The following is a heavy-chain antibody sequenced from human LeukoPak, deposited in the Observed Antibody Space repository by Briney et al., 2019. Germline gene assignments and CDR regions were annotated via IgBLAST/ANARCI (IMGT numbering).Heavy chain of an antibody. V-gene: IGHV7-4-1*02. D-gene: IGHD1-26*01. CDR1: GYTFTGYY. CDR2: INTNTGNP. J-gene: IGHJ4*02. CDR3: ARLVGATWADY. Sequence: ASVKVSCKASGYTFTGYYMHWVRQAPGQGLEWMGWINTNTGNPTYAQGFTGRFVFSLDTSVSTAYLQISSLKAGDTAVYYCARLVGATWADYWGQGTLVTVSS.